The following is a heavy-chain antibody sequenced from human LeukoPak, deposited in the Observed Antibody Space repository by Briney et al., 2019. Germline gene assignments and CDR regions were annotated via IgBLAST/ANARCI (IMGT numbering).Heavy chain of an antibody. CDR2: IYSGGST. CDR1: GFTVSSNY. Sequence: PGGSLRLSCAASGFTVSSNYMSWVRQAPEKGLEWVSVIYSGGSTYYADSVKGRFTISRDNSKNTLYLQMNSLRAEDTAVYYCARGGSHYYYYGMDVWGQGTTVSVSS. CDR3: ARGGSHYYYYGMDV. V-gene: IGHV3-53*01. J-gene: IGHJ6*02. D-gene: IGHD2-15*01.